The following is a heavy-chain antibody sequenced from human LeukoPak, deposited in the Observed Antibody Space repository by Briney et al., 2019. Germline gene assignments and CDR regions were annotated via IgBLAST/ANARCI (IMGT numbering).Heavy chain of an antibody. CDR2: ISSSSSYI. CDR1: GFTFSSYS. Sequence: GGSLRLSCAASGFTFSSYSMNWVRQAPGKGLEWVSSISSSSSYIYYADSVKGRFTISRDNAKNSLYLQMNSLRAEDTALYYCARDLFGSPGSFDYWGQGTLVTVSS. V-gene: IGHV3-21*04. CDR3: ARDLFGSPGSFDY. J-gene: IGHJ4*02. D-gene: IGHD3-10*01.